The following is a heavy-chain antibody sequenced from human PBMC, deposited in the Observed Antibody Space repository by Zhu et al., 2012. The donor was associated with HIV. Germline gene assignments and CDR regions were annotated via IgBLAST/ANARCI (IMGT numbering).Heavy chain of an antibody. Sequence: QVQLQESGPGLVKPSETLSLTCAVSGYSISSGYYWGWIRQPPGKGLEWIGIIYHSGSTYYNPSLKGRVTISIDSSKNQFSLRLSSVIAADTAVYYCARSIYYYDSSGYYSDAFDIWGQGTMVTVSS. J-gene: IGHJ3*02. D-gene: IGHD3-22*01. CDR2: IYHSGST. CDR3: ARSIYYYDSSGYYSDAFDI. CDR1: GYSISSGYY. V-gene: IGHV4-38-2*01.